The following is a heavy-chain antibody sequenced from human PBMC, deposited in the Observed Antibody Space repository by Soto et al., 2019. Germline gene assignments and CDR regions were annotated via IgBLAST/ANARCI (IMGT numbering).Heavy chain of an antibody. J-gene: IGHJ4*02. CDR3: ARSGIAAAAVDY. V-gene: IGHV1-18*01. CDR1: CYTFSSYG. CDR2: ISAYNGNT. Sequence: GASGKVSSKASCYTFSSYGIRWGRQAPGQGLEWMGWISAYNGNTNYAQKLQGRVTMTTDTSTSTAYMELRSLRSDDTAVYYCARSGIAAAAVDYWGQGTLVTVSS. D-gene: IGHD6-13*01.